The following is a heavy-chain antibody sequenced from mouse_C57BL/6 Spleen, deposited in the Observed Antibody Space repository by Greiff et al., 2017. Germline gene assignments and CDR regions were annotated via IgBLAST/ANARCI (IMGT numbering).Heavy chain of an antibody. Sequence: QVQLQQPGAELVMPGASVKLSCKASGYTFTSYWMHWVKQRPGQGLEWIGEIDPSDSYTNYNQKFTGKSTLTVDKSSSTAYMQLSSLTSEDSAVYYCARGAPSWYFDVWGTGTTVTVSS. CDR3: ARGAPSWYFDV. CDR2: IDPSDSYT. J-gene: IGHJ1*03. V-gene: IGHV1-69*01. CDR1: GYTFTSYW.